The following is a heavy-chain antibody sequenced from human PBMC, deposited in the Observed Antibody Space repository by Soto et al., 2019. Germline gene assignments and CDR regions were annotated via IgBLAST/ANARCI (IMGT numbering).Heavy chain of an antibody. CDR2: INHSGST. Sequence: SETLCVSWTVDCGSFSDFYCSWIRKPPGKGLEWIGEINHSGSTNYNPSLKSRVTISVDTSKNQFSLKLSSVTAADTAVYYCARRVVRYFDWLRRHAFDIRGQGTMVTVPS. CDR3: ARRVVRYFDWLRRHAFDI. CDR1: CGSFSDFY. J-gene: IGHJ3*02. V-gene: IGHV4-34*01. D-gene: IGHD3-9*01.